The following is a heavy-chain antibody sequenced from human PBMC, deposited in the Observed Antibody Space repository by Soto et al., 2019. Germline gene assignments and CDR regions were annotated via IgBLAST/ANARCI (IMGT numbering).Heavy chain of an antibody. CDR2: INPSGVKT. Sequence: QVQLVQSGAELRKPGASVKVSCKSSGYTFSSYYVHWVRQAPGQALTWVGLINPSGVKTTYAQKFQGRVTMNSDTATTTVYMELSGLRSEDTAVYYCARAGTGHNSGWTSELGYWGQGTLVTVSS. D-gene: IGHD5-12*01. V-gene: IGHV1-46*01. CDR1: GYTFSSYY. J-gene: IGHJ4*02. CDR3: ARAGTGHNSGWTSELGY.